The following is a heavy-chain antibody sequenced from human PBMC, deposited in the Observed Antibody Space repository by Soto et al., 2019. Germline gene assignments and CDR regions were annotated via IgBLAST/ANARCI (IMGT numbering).Heavy chain of an antibody. J-gene: IGHJ4*02. CDR1: GFTVSNNY. V-gene: IGHV3-66*01. Sequence: EVQLVNSGGGLVQPGGSLRLSCAASGFTVSNNYMSWVRQAPGKGLEWVAVIYRGGSTYYADSVKDRFTISRDNSENTLYLQMSRLRAEDTAVYYCARARVGGLGAMFADYWGQGPLVTVSS. CDR3: ARARVGGLGAMFADY. D-gene: IGHD3-10*02. CDR2: IYRGGST.